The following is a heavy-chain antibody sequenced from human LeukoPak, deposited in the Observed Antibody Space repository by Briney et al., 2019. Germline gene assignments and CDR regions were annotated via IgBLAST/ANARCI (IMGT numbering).Heavy chain of an antibody. CDR2: IYYGGST. CDR3: ARLRSSRKDY. D-gene: IGHD6-19*01. Sequence: SETLSLTCTVSGGSISSYYWSWIRQPPGKGLEWIGYIYYGGSTNYNPSLKSRVTISVDTSKNQFSLKLSSVTAADTAVYYCARLRSSRKDYWGQGTLVTVSS. J-gene: IGHJ4*02. CDR1: GGSISSYY. V-gene: IGHV4-59*01.